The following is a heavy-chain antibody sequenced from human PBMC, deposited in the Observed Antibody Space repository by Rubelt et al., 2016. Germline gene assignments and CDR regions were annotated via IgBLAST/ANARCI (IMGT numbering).Heavy chain of an antibody. CDR2: IIPILGIA. V-gene: IGHV1-69*04. CDR3: ASVLAVSANWFDP. CDR1: GGTFSSYA. J-gene: IGHJ5*02. Sequence: QVQLVQSGAEVKKPGSSVKVSCKASGGTFSSYAISWVRQAPGQGLEWMGRIIPILGIANYAQQFQGRVTITADKSTSPVYMELGSLRSEDTAVYYCASVLAVSANWFDPWGQGTLVTVSS. D-gene: IGHD2-21*02.